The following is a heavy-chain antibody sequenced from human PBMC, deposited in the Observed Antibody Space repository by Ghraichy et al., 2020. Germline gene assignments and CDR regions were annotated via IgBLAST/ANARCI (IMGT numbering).Heavy chain of an antibody. CDR2: ISSSSSYI. V-gene: IGHV3-21*01. Sequence: GESLNISCAASGFTFSSYSMNWVRQAPGKGLEWVSSISSSSSYIYYADSVKGRFTISRDNAKNSLYLQMNSLRAEDTAVYYCARDQRSGWARLAWYFDLWGRGTLVTVSS. J-gene: IGHJ2*01. CDR1: GFTFSSYS. CDR3: ARDQRSGWARLAWYFDL. D-gene: IGHD6-19*01.